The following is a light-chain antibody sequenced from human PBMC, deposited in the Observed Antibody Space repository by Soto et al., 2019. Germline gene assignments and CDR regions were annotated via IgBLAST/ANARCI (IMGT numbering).Light chain of an antibody. V-gene: IGLV2-14*01. CDR1: SSDVGGYNY. Sequence: QSALTQPASVSGSPGQSITISCTGTSSDVGGYNYVSWYQQHPGKAPTLIIYDVSNRPSGVSNRFSGSKSGNTASLTISGLQAADEADYYCNSYTSKSTGVFGTGTKLTVL. CDR2: DVS. CDR3: NSYTSKSTGV. J-gene: IGLJ1*01.